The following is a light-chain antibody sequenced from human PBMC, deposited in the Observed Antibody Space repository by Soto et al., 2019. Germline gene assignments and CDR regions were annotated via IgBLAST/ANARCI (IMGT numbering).Light chain of an antibody. CDR1: QDIKND. Sequence: AIQMTQSPSSLSASVGDRVTITCRASQDIKNDLGWYQQKPGKAPQILIYEASSLQSGVPSRFSGSGSGTDFTLTISSLQTEDFAAYYCLQDYSYPFTFGQGTKLQIK. CDR2: EAS. V-gene: IGKV1-6*01. J-gene: IGKJ2*01. CDR3: LQDYSYPFT.